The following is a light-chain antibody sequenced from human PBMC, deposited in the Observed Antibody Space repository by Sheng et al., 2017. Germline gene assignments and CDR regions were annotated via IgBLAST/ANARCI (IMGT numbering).Light chain of an antibody. V-gene: IGKV3-11*01. CDR2: DAS. J-gene: IGKJ4*01. CDR1: QSVNSK. Sequence: EIVLTQSPATLSVSPGERATLSCRASQSVNSKLAWYQQKPGQAPRLLIYDASNRATGIPARFSGSGFGTDFTLTISSLEPDDFAVYYCQQRAHWPPLTFGGGTKVEMK. CDR3: QQRAHWPPLT.